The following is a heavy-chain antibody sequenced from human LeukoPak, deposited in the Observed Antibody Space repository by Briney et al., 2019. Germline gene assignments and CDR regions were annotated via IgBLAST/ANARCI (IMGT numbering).Heavy chain of an antibody. V-gene: IGHV1-46*01. CDR3: TRSVRNGHIDY. Sequence: ASVKVSCKASGYTFTSYYMHWVRQAPGQGLEWMGIINPSGGSTSYAQKFQGRVTMTRDMSTSTAYMELSSLRFEDTAVYYCTRSVRNGHIDYWGQGTLVTVSS. CDR2: INPSGGST. D-gene: IGHD2-21*01. J-gene: IGHJ4*02. CDR1: GYTFTSYY.